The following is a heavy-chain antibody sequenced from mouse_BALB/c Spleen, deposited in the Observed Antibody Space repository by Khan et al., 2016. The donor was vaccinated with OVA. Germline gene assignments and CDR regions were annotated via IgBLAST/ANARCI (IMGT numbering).Heavy chain of an antibody. Sequence: QVQLQQSGAELVRPGSSVKISCKASGYAFSSYWMNWVKQRPGQGLEWIGQIYPGDGNTHYNGNFKGKATLTADKSSSTAYMQLSSLTSEDSAVYFCARLGYWLAYWGQGTLGTVSA. D-gene: IGHD2-14*01. CDR1: GYAFSSYW. V-gene: IGHV1-80*01. CDR3: ARLGYWLAY. J-gene: IGHJ3*01. CDR2: IYPGDGNT.